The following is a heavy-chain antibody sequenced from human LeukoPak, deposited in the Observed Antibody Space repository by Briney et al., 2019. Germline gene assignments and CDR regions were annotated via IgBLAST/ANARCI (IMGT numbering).Heavy chain of an antibody. D-gene: IGHD2-15*01. CDR2: IRYDGSNK. CDR3: AKDSVPGGRSYSYYYMDV. V-gene: IGHV3-30*02. J-gene: IGHJ6*03. CDR1: GFTFSSYG. Sequence: PGGSLRLSCAASGFTFSSYGMHWVRQAPGKWLEWVAFIRYDGSNKYYADSVKGRFTISRDNSKNTLYLQMNSLRAEDTAVYYCAKDSVPGGRSYSYYYMDVWGKGTRSPSP.